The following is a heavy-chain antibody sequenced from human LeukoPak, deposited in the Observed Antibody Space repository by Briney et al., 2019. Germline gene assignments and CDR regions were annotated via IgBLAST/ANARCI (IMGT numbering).Heavy chain of an antibody. V-gene: IGHV3-23*01. CDR1: GFTFSSHG. D-gene: IGHD3-10*01. CDR3: AKDDAWLRFGE. Sequence: QAGGSLRLSCAASGFTFSSHGMNWVRQAPGKGLEWVSGISGSGGRTYYADSVKGRFTISRDNSKNTLYLEVISLTAEDTAVYYCAKDDAWLRFGEWSQGTLVTVSS. CDR2: ISGSGGRT. J-gene: IGHJ4*02.